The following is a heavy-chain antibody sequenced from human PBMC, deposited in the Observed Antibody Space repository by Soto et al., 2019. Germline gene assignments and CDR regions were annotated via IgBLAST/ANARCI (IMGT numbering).Heavy chain of an antibody. Sequence: QVQLVQSGPEVKKPGASVRVSCKPSGYPFSNYGISWMRQAPGQGLEWMGWVNIDKGNTKYAQKFQDRVTMTIDPSTSTVYLELRSLRSDDTALYYCARERGGYRYGDYWGQGTLVTVSS. CDR3: ARERGGYRYGDY. D-gene: IGHD5-18*01. CDR1: GYPFSNYG. J-gene: IGHJ4*02. CDR2: VNIDKGNT. V-gene: IGHV1-18*01.